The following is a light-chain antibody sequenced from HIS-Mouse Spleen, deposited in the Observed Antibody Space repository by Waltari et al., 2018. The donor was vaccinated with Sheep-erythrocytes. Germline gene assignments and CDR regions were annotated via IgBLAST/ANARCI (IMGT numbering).Light chain of an antibody. CDR2: KAS. Sequence: DVQMTQSPSTLSASVGDRVTITSRASQSISSWLAWYQQKPGQAPKLLIYKASSLESGVPSTFSGSGSGIEFNLTISSLQPDEFATYYCQQYNSYPLTFGGGTKVEIK. J-gene: IGKJ4*01. CDR3: QQYNSYPLT. CDR1: QSISSW. V-gene: IGKV1-5*03.